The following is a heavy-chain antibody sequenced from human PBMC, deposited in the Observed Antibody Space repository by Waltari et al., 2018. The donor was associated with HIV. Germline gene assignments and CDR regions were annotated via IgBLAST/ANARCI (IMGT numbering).Heavy chain of an antibody. V-gene: IGHV3-30*01. CDR1: GSTFSSYA. CDR3: ARDSGSFHYYYYGMDV. J-gene: IGHJ6*02. CDR2: ISYDGSTT. D-gene: IGHD3-10*01. Sequence: QVQLVESGGGVVQPGRSLRLSCAASGSTFSSYAMHWVRQAPGKGPGWVAVISYDGSTTYCADYVKGLFTISRDNSKNPLYLQMNSLGAEDTAVYYCARDSGSFHYYYYGMDVWGQGTTVTVSS.